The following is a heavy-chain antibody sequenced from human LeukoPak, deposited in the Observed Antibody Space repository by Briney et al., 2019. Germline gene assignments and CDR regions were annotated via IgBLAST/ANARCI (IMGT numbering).Heavy chain of an antibody. Sequence: SETLSLTCAVYGGSFSGYYWGWIRQPPGKGLEWIGSIYYSGSTYYNPSLKSRVTISVDTSKNQFSLKLSSVTAADTAVYYCARGMSGRKANLRYYDFWSGYYDDSYFDYWGQGTLVTVSS. CDR2: IYYSGST. D-gene: IGHD3-3*01. CDR1: GGSFSGYY. V-gene: IGHV4-34*01. J-gene: IGHJ4*02. CDR3: ARGMSGRKANLRYYDFWSGYYDDSYFDY.